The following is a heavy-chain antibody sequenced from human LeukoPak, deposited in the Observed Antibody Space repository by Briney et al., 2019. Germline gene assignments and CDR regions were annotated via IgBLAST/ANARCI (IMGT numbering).Heavy chain of an antibody. CDR3: ARIVATIPNYFDY. Sequence: TSETLSLTCAVSGGSISSSNWWSWVRQPPGKGLEWIGEIYHSGSTNYNPSLKSRVTISVDKSKNQFSLKLSSVTAADTAVYYCARIVATIPNYFDYWGQGTLVTVSS. J-gene: IGHJ4*02. D-gene: IGHD5-12*01. V-gene: IGHV4-4*02. CDR2: IYHSGST. CDR1: GGSISSSNW.